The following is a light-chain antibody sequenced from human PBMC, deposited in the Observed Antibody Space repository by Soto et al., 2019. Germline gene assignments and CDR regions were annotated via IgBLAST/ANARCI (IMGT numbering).Light chain of an antibody. CDR3: SSYTSSSALVV. CDR1: SSDVGGYNY. Sequence: QSALTQPASVSGSPGQSITISCTGTSSDVGGYNYVSWYQQHPGKAPTLMIYDVSNRPSGVSNRFSGSKSGNTASLTISGLEAEDEADYYFSSYTSSSALVVFGGGTKLTVL. CDR2: DVS. J-gene: IGLJ2*01. V-gene: IGLV2-14*01.